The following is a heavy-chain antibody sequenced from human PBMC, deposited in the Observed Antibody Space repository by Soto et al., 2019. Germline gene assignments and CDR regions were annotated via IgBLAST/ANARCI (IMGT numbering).Heavy chain of an antibody. D-gene: IGHD6-19*01. CDR1: GDAFTNYW. J-gene: IGHJ6*02. CDR3: ARRNIIVAGKTYYYYGWDV. Sequence: PGESLKISCKGSGDAFTNYWIGWVRQMPGKGLEWMGTIYPGDSDTRYSPSFQGQVTISVDKSISTAYLQWSSLKASDTAMYFCARRNIIVAGKTYYYYGWDVWGQGTTVTAP. V-gene: IGHV5-51*01. CDR2: IYPGDSDT.